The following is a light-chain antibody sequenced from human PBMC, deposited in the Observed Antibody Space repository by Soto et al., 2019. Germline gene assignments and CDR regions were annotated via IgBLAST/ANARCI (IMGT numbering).Light chain of an antibody. CDR1: SSDVGGYNY. V-gene: IGLV2-14*01. CDR3: SSYTNSGTVV. J-gene: IGLJ2*01. Sequence: QSVLTQPASVSGSPGQSITISCTGTSSDVGGYNYVSWYQQLPGKAPKLLIYAVTNRPSGISDRFSGSKSGNTASLTISGLQAEVEADYYCSSYTNSGTVVFGGGTELTVL. CDR2: AVT.